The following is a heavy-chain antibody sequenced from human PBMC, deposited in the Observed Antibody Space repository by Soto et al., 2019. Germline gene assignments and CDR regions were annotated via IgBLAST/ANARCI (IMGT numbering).Heavy chain of an antibody. CDR2: IYSDGVT. V-gene: IGHV3-66*01. Sequence: EVQLVESGGGLVQPGGSLRLSCAASGFTVSNNYMCWVRQAPGKGLEWVSLIYSDGVTHYADSVRGRFTISRDNSRNTLYRQMNSLGADDTAVCYCAKRGTTVTTSLWYWGQGTLVTVSS. J-gene: IGHJ4*02. CDR3: AKRGTTVTTSLWY. D-gene: IGHD4-17*01. CDR1: GFTVSNNY.